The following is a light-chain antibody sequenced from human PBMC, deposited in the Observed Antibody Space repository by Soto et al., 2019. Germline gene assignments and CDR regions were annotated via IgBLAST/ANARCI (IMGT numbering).Light chain of an antibody. Sequence: QAVLTQPASVSGSPGQSITISCTGSSSDGGGYNYVSWYQQHPGKAPKLMIYEVSDRPSGVSSRFSGSKSGNTASLTVSGPPAADEADYYCSSYAVSNLHYVCGTGTQVT. CDR3: SSYAVSNLHYV. J-gene: IGLJ1*01. CDR2: EVS. V-gene: IGLV2-14*01. CDR1: SSDGGGYNY.